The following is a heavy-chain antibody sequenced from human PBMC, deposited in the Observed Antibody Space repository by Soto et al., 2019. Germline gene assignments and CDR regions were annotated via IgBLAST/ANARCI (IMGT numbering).Heavy chain of an antibody. J-gene: IGHJ4*02. Sequence: PGGSLRLSCAASGFTFSTYSMSWVRQAPGKGLEWVSSISPSSTYIHYADSAKGRFTISRDNAEKSLYLQMNSLRAEDTAVYYCARVGGGVVVVLGANRGDFWGQGTLVTVS. CDR3: ARVGGGVVVVLGANRGDF. CDR2: ISPSSTYI. CDR1: GFTFSTYS. D-gene: IGHD3-16*02. V-gene: IGHV3-21*01.